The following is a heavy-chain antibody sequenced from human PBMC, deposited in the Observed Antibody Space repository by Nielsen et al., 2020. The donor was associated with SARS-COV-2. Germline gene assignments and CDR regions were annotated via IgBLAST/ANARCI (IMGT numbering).Heavy chain of an antibody. CDR2: ISYDGSNK. D-gene: IGHD3-3*01. CDR3: ARDEVTIFGVVILADYYYYGMDV. J-gene: IGHJ6*02. CDR1: GFTFSSYA. V-gene: IGHV3-30*04. Sequence: GESLKISCAASGFTFSSYAMHWVRQAPGKGLEWVAVISYDGSNKYYADSVKGRFTISRDNSKNTLYLQMNSLRAEDTAVYYCARDEVTIFGVVILADYYYYGMDVWGQGTTVTVSS.